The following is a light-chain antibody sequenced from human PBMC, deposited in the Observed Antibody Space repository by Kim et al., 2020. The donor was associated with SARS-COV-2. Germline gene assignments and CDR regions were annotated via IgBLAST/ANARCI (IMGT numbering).Light chain of an antibody. CDR3: LLSYSDSRV. CDR2: DTG. CDR1: TGAVTSGQF. V-gene: IGLV7-46*01. J-gene: IGLJ2*01. Sequence: PGRTVTLTCYSRTGAVTSGQFPYWFQQKPDQAPRTLIYDTGNRHSWTPARFSGSLLGGKAALTLSAAQAEDEADYYCLLSYSDSRVFGGGTQLTVL.